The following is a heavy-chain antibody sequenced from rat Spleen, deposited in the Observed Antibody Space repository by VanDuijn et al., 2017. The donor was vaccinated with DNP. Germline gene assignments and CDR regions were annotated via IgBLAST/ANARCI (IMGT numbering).Heavy chain of an antibody. CDR2: ISYDGSST. Sequence: EVQLVESGGGLVQPGRSMKLSCAASGFTFSNYDMAWVRQAPTKGLEWVASISYDGSSTYYRDSVKGRVTISRDNAKSTLYLQMDSLRSEDTATYYCTTAVTTVADYWGQGVMVTVSS. J-gene: IGHJ2*01. D-gene: IGHD1-1*01. CDR1: GFTFSNYD. CDR3: TTAVTTVADY. V-gene: IGHV5-20*01.